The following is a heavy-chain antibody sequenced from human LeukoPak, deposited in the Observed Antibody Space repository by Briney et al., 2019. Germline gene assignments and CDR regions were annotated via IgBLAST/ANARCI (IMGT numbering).Heavy chain of an antibody. CDR2: ISYDGNKK. Sequence: GGSLRLSCAASGFTFSNYAMVWVRQAPGKGLEWAAVISYDGNKKYYADSVKGRFTISRDNSKNTLYVQMNSLRAEDTAVYYCARDDFWIDRYYYMDVWGKGTTVTVSS. CDR1: GFTFSNYA. V-gene: IGHV3-30-3*01. J-gene: IGHJ6*03. D-gene: IGHD3-3*01. CDR3: ARDDFWIDRYYYMDV.